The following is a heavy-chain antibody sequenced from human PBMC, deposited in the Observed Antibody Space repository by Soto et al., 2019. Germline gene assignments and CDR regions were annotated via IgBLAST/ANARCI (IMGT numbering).Heavy chain of an antibody. D-gene: IGHD2-15*01. CDR2: IVPLSDRT. CDR1: GETLNSNP. CDR3: AIKSGRDCHSGSCCCYLDV. J-gene: IGHJ4*02. Sequence: QVQLVQSGAEVKKPGSSLKVSCKVFGETLNSNPIGWVRQAPGQGLEWVGGIVPLSDRTNYAQELQGRVTVTADGSTSTVYMEMSNLKSDDTAVYYCAIKSGRDCHSGSCCCYLDVWGQGSLITVSS. V-gene: IGHV1-69*01.